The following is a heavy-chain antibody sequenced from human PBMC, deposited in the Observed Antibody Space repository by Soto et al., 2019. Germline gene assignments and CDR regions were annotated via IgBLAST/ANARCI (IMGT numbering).Heavy chain of an antibody. Sequence: SVKVSCKSSGYIFKNYAVTWLRQAPGQGLEWMGGIIPVFGTPDYSLKFRDRVTVTADESTSTVYMELRSLTSEDTAVYYCARHLYDYVWGSYRHWGQGTLVTVSS. V-gene: IGHV1-69*13. J-gene: IGHJ4*02. D-gene: IGHD3-16*02. CDR3: ARHLYDYVWGSYRH. CDR2: IIPVFGTP. CDR1: GYIFKNYA.